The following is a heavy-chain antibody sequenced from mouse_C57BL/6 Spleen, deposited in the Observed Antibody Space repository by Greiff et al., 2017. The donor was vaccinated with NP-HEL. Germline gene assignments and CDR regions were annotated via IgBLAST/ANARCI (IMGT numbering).Heavy chain of an antibody. Sequence: EVKVEESGGGLVQPGGSMKLSCVASGFTFSNYWMNWVRQSPEKGLEWVAQIRLKSDNYATHYAESVKGRFTISRDDSKSSVYLQMNNVRAEDTGIYYCTERRGFAYWGQGTLVTVSA. CDR3: TERRGFAY. V-gene: IGHV6-3*01. CDR2: IRLKSDNYAT. J-gene: IGHJ3*01. CDR1: GFTFSNYW.